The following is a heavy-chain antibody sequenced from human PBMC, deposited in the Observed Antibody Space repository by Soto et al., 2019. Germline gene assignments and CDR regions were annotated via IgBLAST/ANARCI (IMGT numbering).Heavy chain of an antibody. CDR2: INPNGGST. V-gene: IGHV1-46*04. J-gene: IGHJ4*02. CDR3: TTDKGGSYYVY. D-gene: IGHD1-26*01. Sequence: GASVKVSCKASGYTFTSYVISWVRQAPGQGLEWMGVINPNGGSTTYAQKLQGRVTMTRDTSTNTVYMELGGLRSEDTAVYFCTTDKGGSYYVYWGQGTQVTVSS. CDR1: GYTFTSYV.